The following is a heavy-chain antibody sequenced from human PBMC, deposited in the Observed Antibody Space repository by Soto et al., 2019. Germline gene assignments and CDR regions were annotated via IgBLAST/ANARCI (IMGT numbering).Heavy chain of an antibody. J-gene: IGHJ6*02. Sequence: GESLKISCKGSGYSFTSYWIGWVRQMPGKGLEWMGIIYPGDSDTRYSPSFQGQVTISADKSISTAYLQWSSLKASDTAMYYCARLGADCSSTSCPMGGGMDVWGQGTTVTVTS. D-gene: IGHD2-2*01. CDR1: GYSFTSYW. CDR2: IYPGDSDT. V-gene: IGHV5-51*01. CDR3: ARLGADCSSTSCPMGGGMDV.